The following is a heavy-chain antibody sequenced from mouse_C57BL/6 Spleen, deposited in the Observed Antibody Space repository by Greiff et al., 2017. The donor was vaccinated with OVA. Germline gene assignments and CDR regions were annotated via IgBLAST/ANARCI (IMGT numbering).Heavy chain of an antibody. Sequence: EVQLQQSGPELVKPGASVKMSCKASGYTFTDYNMHWVKQSHGKSLEWIGYINPNNGGTSYNPKFKGKATLTVNKSSSTAYMELRSLTSQDSAVYYGARDGSSRYYYAMDYWGQGTSVTVSS. V-gene: IGHV1-22*01. D-gene: IGHD1-1*01. J-gene: IGHJ4*01. CDR2: INPNNGGT. CDR3: ARDGSSRYYYAMDY. CDR1: GYTFTDYN.